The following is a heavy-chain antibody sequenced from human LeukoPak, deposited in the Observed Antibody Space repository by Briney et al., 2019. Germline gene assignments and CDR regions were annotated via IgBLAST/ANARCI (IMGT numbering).Heavy chain of an antibody. D-gene: IGHD3-22*01. CDR2: IYYSGST. CDR3: ARETDYYDSGGYYLQWFDP. V-gene: IGHV4-31*03. CDR1: GGSITSGGYY. Sequence: SETLSLTCTVSGGSITSGGYYWSWIRQHPGKGLEWIGYIYYSGSTSYNPSLKSRVTISLDTSKHQFSLKLSSVTAADTAVYYCARETDYYDSGGYYLQWFDPWGQGTLVTVSS. J-gene: IGHJ5*02.